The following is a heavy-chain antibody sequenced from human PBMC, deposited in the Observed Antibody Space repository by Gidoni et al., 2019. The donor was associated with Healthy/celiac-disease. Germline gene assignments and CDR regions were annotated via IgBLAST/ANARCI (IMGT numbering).Heavy chain of an antibody. J-gene: IGHJ4*02. Sequence: EVQLLESGGGLVQPGGSLRLSCAASGFTFSSYAMGWVRQAPGKGLAWVSAIRGSGGSTYYADSVKGRFTISRDNSKNTLYLQMNSLRAEDTAVYYCAKDTDILTGYSTFDYWGQGTLVTVSS. CDR3: AKDTDILTGYSTFDY. CDR2: IRGSGGST. V-gene: IGHV3-23*01. D-gene: IGHD3-9*01. CDR1: GFTFSSYA.